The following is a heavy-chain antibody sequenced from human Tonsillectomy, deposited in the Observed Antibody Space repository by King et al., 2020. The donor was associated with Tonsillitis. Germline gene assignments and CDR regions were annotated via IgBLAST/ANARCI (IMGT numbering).Heavy chain of an antibody. J-gene: IGHJ3*02. CDR3: ARPLAFSSGYYNAFDI. CDR2: IYSGNSDT. V-gene: IGHV5-51*01. CDR1: GYSFTSYW. D-gene: IGHD3-22*01. Sequence: QLVQSGAEVKKPGESLKISCKGSGYSFTSYWIGWVRQMPGKGLEWVGIIYSGNSDTRYSPSFQGQVTISADKSISTAYLQWSSRKASDTAMYYCARPLAFSSGYYNAFDIWGQGTMVTVSS.